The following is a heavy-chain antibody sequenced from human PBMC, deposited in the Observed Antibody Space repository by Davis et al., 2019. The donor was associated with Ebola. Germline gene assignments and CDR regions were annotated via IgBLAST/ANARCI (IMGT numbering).Heavy chain of an antibody. J-gene: IGHJ5*02. CDR2: TYYSGSD. CDR1: GGSISGRTYF. Sequence: GSLRLSCTVSGGSISGRTYFWGWIRQPPGKGLEWIGTTYYSGSDYNNPSLKSRVTISVDTSKNQFSLKLSSVTAADTAVYYCARGGTIFGPWGQGTLVTVSS. D-gene: IGHD3-3*01. CDR3: ARGGTIFGP. V-gene: IGHV4-39*07.